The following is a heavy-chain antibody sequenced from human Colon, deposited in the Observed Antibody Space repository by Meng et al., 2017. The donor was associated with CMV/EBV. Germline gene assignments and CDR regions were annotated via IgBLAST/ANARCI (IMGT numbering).Heavy chain of an antibody. V-gene: IGHV4-59*02. CDR3: ARVRRGYESSAHDAFDI. Sequence: SETLSLTCTVSGGSVISYYWSWIRQPPGKGLEWIGYIYYSGSTNYNPSLKSRVTISVDTSKNQFSLKLSSVTAADTAVYYCARVRRGYESSAHDAFDIWGQGTMVTVSS. CDR1: GGSVISYY. D-gene: IGHD3-3*01. CDR2: IYYSGST. J-gene: IGHJ3*02.